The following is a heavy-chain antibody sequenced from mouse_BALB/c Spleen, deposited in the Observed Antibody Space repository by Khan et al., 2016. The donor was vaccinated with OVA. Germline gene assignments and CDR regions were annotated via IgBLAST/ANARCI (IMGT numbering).Heavy chain of an antibody. D-gene: IGHD1-2*01. CDR1: GYSITSGYG. V-gene: IGHV3-2*02. CDR2: ISYSGST. CDR3: ARTARIKY. J-gene: IGHJ2*01. Sequence: EVQLQESGPGLVKPSQSLSLTCTVTGYSITSGYGWNWIRQFPGNKLEGMGYISYSGSTNYNPSLKSRISITRDTSKNQFFLQLNSVTTEDIATYYCARTARIKYWGQGTALTVSS.